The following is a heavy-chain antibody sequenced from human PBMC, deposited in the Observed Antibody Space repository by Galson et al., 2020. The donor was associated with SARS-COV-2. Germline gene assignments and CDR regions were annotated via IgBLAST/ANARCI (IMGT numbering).Heavy chain of an antibody. CDR3: ARLDLDSSSWYAYFDY. D-gene: IGHD6-13*01. CDR1: CGSISSYY. CDR2: IYYSGST. V-gene: IGHV4-59*08. J-gene: IGHJ4*02. Sequence: SETLSLTCTVSCGSISSYYWSWILQPPGKGLEWIGYIYYSGSTNYNPSLQSRVTISVDTSKNQFSLKLSSVTAADTAVYYCARLDLDSSSWYAYFDYWGQGTLVTVSS.